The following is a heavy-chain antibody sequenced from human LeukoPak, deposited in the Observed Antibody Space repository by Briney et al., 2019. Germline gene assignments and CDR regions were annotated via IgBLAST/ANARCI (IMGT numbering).Heavy chain of an antibody. D-gene: IGHD1-1*01. CDR3: ARGTPAGLDY. V-gene: IGHV4-30-2*01. CDR1: GGSITSGVYS. CDR2: IYPSGST. J-gene: IGHJ4*02. Sequence: SETLSLTCAVSGGSITSGVYSWRWIRQPPGKGLEWIGNIYPSGSTYYNPSLKSRVTISLDRSTNHFSLKVSSVTAADTAVYYCARGTPAGLDYWGQGTLVTVSS.